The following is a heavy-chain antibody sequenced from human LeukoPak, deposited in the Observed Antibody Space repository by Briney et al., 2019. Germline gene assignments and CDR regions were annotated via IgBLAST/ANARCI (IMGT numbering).Heavy chain of an antibody. CDR3: AGITMVRGDSSDY. D-gene: IGHD3-10*01. Sequence: SETLSLTCTVSGGSISSSSYYWGWIRQPPGKGLEWIGSIYYSGSTYYNPSLKSRVTISVDTSKNQFSLKLSSVTAADTAVYYCAGITMVRGDSSDYWGQGTLVTVSS. CDR1: GGSISSSSYY. J-gene: IGHJ4*02. V-gene: IGHV4-39*01. CDR2: IYYSGST.